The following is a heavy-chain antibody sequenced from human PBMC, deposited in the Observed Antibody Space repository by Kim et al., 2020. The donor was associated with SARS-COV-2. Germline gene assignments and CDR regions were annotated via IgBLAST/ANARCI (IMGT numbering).Heavy chain of an antibody. J-gene: IGHJ6*02. CDR1: GYTLTNYY. CDR2: VNPSGGST. CDR3: ARGHCSSTNCYQGHYYYYGMDV. Sequence: ASVKVSCKASGYTLTNYYMHWVRQAPGQGLEWMGIVNPSGGSTTYAQKFQGRLTMTRDTSTSTVYMELSSLRADDTAVYYCARGHCSSTNCYQGHYYYYGMDVWGQGTTVTVSS. D-gene: IGHD2-2*01. V-gene: IGHV1-46*01.